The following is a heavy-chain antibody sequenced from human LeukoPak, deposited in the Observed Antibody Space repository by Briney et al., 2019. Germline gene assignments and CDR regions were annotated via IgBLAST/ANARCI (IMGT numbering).Heavy chain of an antibody. CDR2: ISCGSSYI. CDR1: GFTFSRYN. J-gene: IGHJ4*02. D-gene: IGHD6-19*01. Sequence: GGSLRLSCAASGFTFSRYNMNWVRQAPGKGLEWVSSISCGSSYIYYADSVKGRFTISRDNAKNSLYLRMNSLRAEDTAVYYCARDDIAVATCFDYWGQGTLVTVSS. V-gene: IGHV3-21*01. CDR3: ARDDIAVATCFDY.